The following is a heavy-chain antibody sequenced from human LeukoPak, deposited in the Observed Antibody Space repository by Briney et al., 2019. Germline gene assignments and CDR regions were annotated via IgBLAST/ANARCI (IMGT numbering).Heavy chain of an antibody. V-gene: IGHV3-30-3*01. CDR3: ARGDYDSSGYLDY. CDR2: ISYDGSNK. J-gene: IGHJ4*02. D-gene: IGHD3-22*01. Sequence: GGSLRLSCAASGFTFSSYAMPWVRQAPGKGLEWVAVISYDGSNKYYADSVKGRFTISRDNSKNTPYLQMNSLRAEDTAVYYCARGDYDSSGYLDYWGQGTLVTVSS. CDR1: GFTFSSYA.